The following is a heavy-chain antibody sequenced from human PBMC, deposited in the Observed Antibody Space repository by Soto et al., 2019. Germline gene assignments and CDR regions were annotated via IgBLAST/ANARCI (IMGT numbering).Heavy chain of an antibody. CDR2: ISATGGGT. Sequence: WSLRLSCPSSGFTFNNYAMSWVRQAPGTGLEWGSLISATGGGTYYADSVKGRFSISRDNSKNTLYLQMNSLRYYDTPVCDCVKQPPAWAYSSFYCDFWGQGAQVPVSS. CDR1: GFTFNNYA. J-gene: IGHJ4*02. CDR3: VKQPPAWAYSSFYCDF. D-gene: IGHD2-15*01. V-gene: IGHV3-23*01.